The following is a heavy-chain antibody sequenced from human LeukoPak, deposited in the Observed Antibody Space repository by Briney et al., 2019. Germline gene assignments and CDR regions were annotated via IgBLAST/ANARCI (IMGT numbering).Heavy chain of an antibody. D-gene: IGHD5-18*01. CDR1: GFTFSSYW. V-gene: IGHV3-74*01. CDR3: AKDSAAVTEMGYFDY. CDR2: INSDGSST. J-gene: IGHJ4*02. Sequence: GGSLRLSCAASGFTFSSYWMHWVRQAPGKGLVWVSRINSDGSSTSYADSVKGRFTISRDNAKNSLYLQMSSLRAEDTALYYCAKDSAAVTEMGYFDYWGQGTLVIVSS.